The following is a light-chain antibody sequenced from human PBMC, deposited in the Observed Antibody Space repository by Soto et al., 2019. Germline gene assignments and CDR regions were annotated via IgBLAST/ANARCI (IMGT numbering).Light chain of an antibody. CDR3: QQSYSTPPIT. V-gene: IGKV3-20*01. CDR1: QSVSSSY. CDR2: GAS. Sequence: EIVLTQSPGTLSLSPGERATLSCRASQSVSSSYLAWYQQKPGQAPRLLIYGASSRATGIPDRFSGSGSGTDFTLTISSVQSEDFATYYCQQSYSTPPITFGQGTRLEIK. J-gene: IGKJ5*01.